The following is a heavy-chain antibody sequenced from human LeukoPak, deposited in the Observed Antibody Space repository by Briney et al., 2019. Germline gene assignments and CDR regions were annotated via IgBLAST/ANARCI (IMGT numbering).Heavy chain of an antibody. Sequence: ASVKVSCKASGGTFSSYAISWVRQAPGQGLEWMGWINPNSGGTNYAQKFQGRVTMTRDTSISTAYMELSRLRSDDTAVYYCARVRRDIVVVPAAIRTVMEYYFDYWGQGTLVTVSS. V-gene: IGHV1-2*02. CDR3: ARVRRDIVVVPAAIRTVMEYYFDY. CDR1: GGTFSSYA. D-gene: IGHD2-2*01. CDR2: INPNSGGT. J-gene: IGHJ4*02.